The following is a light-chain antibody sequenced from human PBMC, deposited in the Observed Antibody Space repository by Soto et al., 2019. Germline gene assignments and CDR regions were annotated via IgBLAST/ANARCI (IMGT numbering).Light chain of an antibody. J-gene: IGKJ4*01. CDR1: QNIADY. V-gene: IGKV1-39*01. CDR2: SSS. Sequence: DIQMTQSPSSLSASAGDTVTITCRASQNIADYLSWYQQKPGKAPKLLMYSSSSLHDGVSSRFSGDGSVTAVTLTITGLQPEDFATYYCLQTFTTHITFGGGTTVEVK. CDR3: LQTFTTHIT.